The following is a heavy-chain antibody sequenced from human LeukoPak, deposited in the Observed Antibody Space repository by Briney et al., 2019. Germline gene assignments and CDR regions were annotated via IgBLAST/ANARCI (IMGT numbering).Heavy chain of an antibody. Sequence: SQTLSLTCAISGDSVSSNSAAWNWIRQSPSRGLEWLGRTYYGSKWYNDYAVSVKSRITINPDTSKNQFSLQLNSVTPEDTAVYYCARVFHYSSSWSTATYYFDFWGQGTLVTVSS. CDR2: TYYGSKWYN. D-gene: IGHD6-13*01. CDR1: GDSVSSNSAA. J-gene: IGHJ4*02. CDR3: ARVFHYSSSWSTATYYFDF. V-gene: IGHV6-1*01.